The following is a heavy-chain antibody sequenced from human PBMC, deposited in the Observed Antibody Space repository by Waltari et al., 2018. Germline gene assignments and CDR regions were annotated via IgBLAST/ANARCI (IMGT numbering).Heavy chain of an antibody. CDR2: IYYTGIT. J-gene: IGHJ3*01. D-gene: IGHD1-26*01. V-gene: IGHV4-39*01. CDR3: ATYVGASIGTAAFDV. Sequence: LISPPPGKGLRCTETIYYTGITDDNPCLRSRVSISVDMAKNQFSLKLTSVTPADTAVYYCATYVGASIGTAAFDVWGQGTMVTVAS.